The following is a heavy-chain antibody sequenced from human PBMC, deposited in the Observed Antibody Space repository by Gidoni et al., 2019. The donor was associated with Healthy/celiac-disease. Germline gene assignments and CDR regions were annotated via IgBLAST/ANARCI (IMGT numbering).Heavy chain of an antibody. J-gene: IGHJ4*02. CDR3: NTDITICGVVDDPH. Sequence: VQLVESVGGLVKPGGSLRLSCAASVFTFSNAWMSWVRHAPGKGLEWVGRIKSKTDGGTTDYAATVKGRFTISRDDSKNTLYLQMNSLKTEDTAVYYCNTDITICGVVDDPHWGKGTMVTVSS. CDR1: VFTFSNAW. V-gene: IGHV3-15*01. CDR2: IKSKTDGGTT. D-gene: IGHD3-3*01.